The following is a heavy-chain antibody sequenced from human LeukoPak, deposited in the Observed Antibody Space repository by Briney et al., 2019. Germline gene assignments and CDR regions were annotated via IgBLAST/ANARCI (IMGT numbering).Heavy chain of an antibody. CDR1: GFTFSSYA. J-gene: IGHJ4*02. CDR2: ISGSGGST. CDR3: AKGTLGYCSGGSCYLDY. D-gene: IGHD2-15*01. V-gene: IGHV3-23*01. Sequence: PGGSLRLSCAASGFTFSSYAMSWVRQAPGKGLEWVSGISGSGGSTYYADSVKGRFTISRDNSKNTLYLQMNSLRAEDTAVYYCAKGTLGYCSGGSCYLDYWGQGTLVTVSS.